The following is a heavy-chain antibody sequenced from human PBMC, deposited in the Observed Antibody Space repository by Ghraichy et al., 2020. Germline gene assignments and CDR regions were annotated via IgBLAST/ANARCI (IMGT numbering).Heavy chain of an antibody. CDR3: ARGSRVVRFYYYDGMDV. D-gene: IGHD4-23*01. J-gene: IGHJ6*02. Sequence: GGSLRLSCVGSGFSFSGYSMNWVRQSPGKGLEWVSYTTSSSRTKSYADSVKGRFTISRDNAQNSLYLQMNSLRDEDTAVYYCARGSRVVRFYYYDGMDVWGQGTTVTVSS. V-gene: IGHV3-48*02. CDR1: GFSFSGYS. CDR2: TTSSSRTK.